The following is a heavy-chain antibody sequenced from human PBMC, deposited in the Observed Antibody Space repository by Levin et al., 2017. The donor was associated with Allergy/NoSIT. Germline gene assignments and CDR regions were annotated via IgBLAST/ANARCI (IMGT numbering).Heavy chain of an antibody. Sequence: GGSLRLSCAASGFTFSSYSMNWVRQAPGKGLEWVSSISSSSSYIYYADSVKGRFTISRDNAKNSLYLQMNSLRAEDTAMYYCARDRYYDSSAYSGYFQHWGQGTLVTVSS. CDR1: GFTFSSYS. CDR2: ISSSSSYI. V-gene: IGHV3-21*01. J-gene: IGHJ1*01. D-gene: IGHD3-22*01. CDR3: ARDRYYDSSAYSGYFQH.